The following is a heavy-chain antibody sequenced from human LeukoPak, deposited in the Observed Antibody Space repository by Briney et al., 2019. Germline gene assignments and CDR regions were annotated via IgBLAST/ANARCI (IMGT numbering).Heavy chain of an antibody. J-gene: IGHJ4*02. V-gene: IGHV3-23*01. D-gene: IGHD4-17*01. CDR1: GFTFSTYG. Sequence: GGSLRLSCAASGFTFSTYGMSWVRQAPGKGLEWVSGISGSGGSTDYADSVKGRFTVSRDNSKNTLYLQMNSLGAEDTAVYYCAKAIWGDYAWAPVDYWGQGTLVTVSP. CDR3: AKAIWGDYAWAPVDY. CDR2: ISGSGGST.